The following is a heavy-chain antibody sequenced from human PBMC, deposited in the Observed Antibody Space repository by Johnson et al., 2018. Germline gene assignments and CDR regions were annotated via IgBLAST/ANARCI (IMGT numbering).Heavy chain of an antibody. V-gene: IGHV3-9*01. D-gene: IGHD3-16*02. CDR2: LSWHSGSV. Sequence: EVQLVESGGGLVQPGRSLRLSCAASGFTFDDYAMHWVRQAPGKGLAWVSGLSWHSGSVGYAASVKGRFTIPRDNAKNPLYLQMNRLRAEATSLYYCAKDSNAPGDYVWGSYRFHYYYYDMDVWGKVTTVTVSS. CDR3: AKDSNAPGDYVWGSYRFHYYYYDMDV. CDR1: GFTFDDYA. J-gene: IGHJ6*03.